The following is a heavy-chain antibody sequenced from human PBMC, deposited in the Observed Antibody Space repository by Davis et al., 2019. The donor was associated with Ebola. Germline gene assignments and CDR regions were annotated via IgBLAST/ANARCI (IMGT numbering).Heavy chain of an antibody. CDR2: ISAYNRNT. Sequence: ASVKVSCKASGYTFTSYGISWVRQAPGQGLEWMGWISAYNRNTKYAQSLQGRVTMSTDTSTGTAYMDLRSLRSDDTAVYYCARDPSGGSGWSMGYYGMDVWGKGTTVTVSS. CDR3: ARDPSGGSGWSMGYYGMDV. V-gene: IGHV1-18*01. D-gene: IGHD6-19*01. CDR1: GYTFTSYG. J-gene: IGHJ6*04.